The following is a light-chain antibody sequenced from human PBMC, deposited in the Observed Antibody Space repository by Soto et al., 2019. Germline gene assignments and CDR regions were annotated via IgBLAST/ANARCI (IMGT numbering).Light chain of an antibody. CDR1: QSILYTSNDKNY. CDR3: QQYYSTVRT. J-gene: IGKJ1*01. Sequence: DIVMTQSPDSLAVSLGERATINCKSSQSILYTSNDKNYLAWYQQKPGQPPKLLIYWASTRESGVPDRFSGSGSGTDFTFTISSLQAEDVAVYYCQQYYSTVRTFGQGTKVEIK. V-gene: IGKV4-1*01. CDR2: WAS.